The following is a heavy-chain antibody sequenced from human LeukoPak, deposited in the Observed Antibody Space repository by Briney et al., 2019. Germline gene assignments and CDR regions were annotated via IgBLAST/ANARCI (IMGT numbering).Heavy chain of an antibody. J-gene: IGHJ4*02. D-gene: IGHD1-26*01. CDR2: IYHSGST. CDR3: ARVPVGAPTRY. Sequence: NPSETLSLTCTVSGYSISSGYYWGWIRQPPGKGLEWIGSIYHSGSTYYNPSLKSRVTISVDTSKNQFSLKLSSVTAADTAVYYCARVPVGAPTRYWGQGTLVTVSS. V-gene: IGHV4-38-2*02. CDR1: GYSISSGYY.